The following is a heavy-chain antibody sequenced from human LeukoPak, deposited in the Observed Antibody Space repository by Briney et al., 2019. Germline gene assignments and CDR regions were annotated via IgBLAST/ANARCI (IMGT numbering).Heavy chain of an antibody. CDR2: IYYSGST. D-gene: IGHD6-19*01. Sequence: SEILSLTCTVSGGSISSYYWSWIRQPPGEGLEWIAYIYYSGSTNYNPSLKSRLTISVDTSKNQFSLKLTSVTAADTAVYYCARASAHRGIAVAGVYWYFDLWGRGTLVTVSS. CDR1: GGSISSYY. CDR3: ARASAHRGIAVAGVYWYFDL. V-gene: IGHV4-59*01. J-gene: IGHJ2*01.